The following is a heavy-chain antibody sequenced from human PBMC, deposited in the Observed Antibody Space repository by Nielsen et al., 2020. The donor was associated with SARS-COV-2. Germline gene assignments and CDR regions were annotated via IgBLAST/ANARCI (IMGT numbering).Heavy chain of an antibody. CDR2: IYYSGST. J-gene: IGHJ4*02. CDR3: ARDLTSSGYFDF. CDR1: GGSFSDYS. V-gene: IGHV4-34*01. D-gene: IGHD3-9*01. Sequence: SETLSLTCGVYGGSFSDYSWNWIRQPPGKGLEWIGNIYYSGSTYYNPSLKSRVTISVDTSKNQFSLKLSSVTAADTAVYYCARDLTSSGYFDFWGQGTLVTVSS.